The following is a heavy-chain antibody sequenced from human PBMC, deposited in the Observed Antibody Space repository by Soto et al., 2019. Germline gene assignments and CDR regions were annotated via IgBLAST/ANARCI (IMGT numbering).Heavy chain of an antibody. CDR1: GGSISSYY. CDR3: ARVFYGSGSYCNFDY. D-gene: IGHD3-10*01. V-gene: IGHV4-59*08. CDR2: IYYSGST. J-gene: IGHJ4*02. Sequence: SETLSLTCIVSGGSISSYYWSWIRQPPGKGLEWIGYIYYSGSTYYNPSLESRVTISVDTSKNQFSLKLSSVTAADTAVYYCARVFYGSGSYCNFDYWGQGTLVTVSS.